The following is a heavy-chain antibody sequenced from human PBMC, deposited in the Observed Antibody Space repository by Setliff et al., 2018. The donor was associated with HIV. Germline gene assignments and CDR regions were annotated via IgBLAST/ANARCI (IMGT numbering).Heavy chain of an antibody. J-gene: IGHJ3*02. CDR3: ARDLTMVLGRGGGGDAFDI. V-gene: IGHV1-24*01. CDR2: FDPEDGET. D-gene: IGHD3-10*01. Sequence: ASVKVSCKVSGYTLTELSRHWVRQAPGKGLEWMGGFDPEDGETIYAQKLQGRVTMTTDTSTSTAYMELRSLRSDDTAVYYCARDLTMVLGRGGGGDAFDIWGQGTMVTVSS. CDR1: GYTLTELS.